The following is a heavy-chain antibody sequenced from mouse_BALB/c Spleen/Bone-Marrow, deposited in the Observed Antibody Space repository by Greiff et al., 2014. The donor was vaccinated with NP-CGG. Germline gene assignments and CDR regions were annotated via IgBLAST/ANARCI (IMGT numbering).Heavy chain of an antibody. D-gene: IGHD1-1*01. CDR1: GYTFTSYW. J-gene: IGHJ2*01. CDR3: TRAGATVPFDY. CDR2: IYPSDSYT. V-gene: IGHV1-69*02. Sequence: QVQLQQSGAELVRPGASVKLSCKASGYTFTSYWINWVKQRPGQGLEWSGNIYPSDSYTNYNQKFKDKATLTVDKSSSTAYMQLSSPTSEDSAVYYCTRAGATVPFDYWGQGTTLTVSS.